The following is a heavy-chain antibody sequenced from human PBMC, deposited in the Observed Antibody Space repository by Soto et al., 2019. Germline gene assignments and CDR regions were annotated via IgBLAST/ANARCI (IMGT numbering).Heavy chain of an antibody. V-gene: IGHV4-61*01. Sequence: QAQLQESGPGLVKPSETLSLTCTVSDGSVSSGSYYWTLIRQPPGKGLEWIGYIYSSGSTLYNPPLRSRVIISVDTSMNQFSLKLSSVTAADTAVYYCARDSLALFDSWGQGTLVTVSS. CDR1: DGSVSSGSYY. CDR3: ARDSLALFDS. D-gene: IGHD5-12*01. CDR2: IYSSGST. J-gene: IGHJ4*02.